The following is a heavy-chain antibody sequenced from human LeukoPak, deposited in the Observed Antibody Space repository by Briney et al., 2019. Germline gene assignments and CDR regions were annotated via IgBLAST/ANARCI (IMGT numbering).Heavy chain of an antibody. CDR3: ASMSAEYYYESSAPVWRDE. J-gene: IGHJ4*02. Sequence: PSETLSLTCTVSGGSISSYYWSWIRQPPGKGLEWIGYIYYSGSTNYNPSLKSRVTISVDTSKNQFSLKLSSVTAADTAVYYWASMSAEYYYESSAPVWRDEWSQGTLVTVSS. D-gene: IGHD3-22*01. CDR2: IYYSGST. CDR1: GGSISSYY. V-gene: IGHV4-59*01.